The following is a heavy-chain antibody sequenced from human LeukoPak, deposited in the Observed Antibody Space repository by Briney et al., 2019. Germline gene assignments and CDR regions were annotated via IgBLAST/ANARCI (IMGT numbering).Heavy chain of an antibody. J-gene: IGHJ6*03. CDR3: ARDLYADYYYYMDV. Sequence: GGPLRLSCAASGFTFSSYWMSWVRQAPGKGLEWVANIKQDGSEKYYVDSVKGRFTISRDNAKNSLYLQMNSLRAEDTAVYYCARDLYADYYYYMDVWGKGTTVTVSS. CDR2: IKQDGSEK. V-gene: IGHV3-7*01. D-gene: IGHD5/OR15-5a*01. CDR1: GFTFSSYW.